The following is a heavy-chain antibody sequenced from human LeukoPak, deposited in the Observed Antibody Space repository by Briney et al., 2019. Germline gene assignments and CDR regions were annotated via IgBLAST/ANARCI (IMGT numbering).Heavy chain of an antibody. CDR3: ARLYYYESSGYWNYFDY. J-gene: IGHJ4*02. CDR1: GGSNSSGGYY. V-gene: IGHV4-31*03. D-gene: IGHD3-22*01. CDR2: LYNSGTT. Sequence: PSETLSLTSTVSGGSNSSGGYYWSWIRQHPGKGLEWIGNLYNSGTTYYNPSLKSRVTISVDTSKNQFSLKLSSVTAADTAMYYCARLYYYESSGYWNYFDYWGQGTLVTVSS.